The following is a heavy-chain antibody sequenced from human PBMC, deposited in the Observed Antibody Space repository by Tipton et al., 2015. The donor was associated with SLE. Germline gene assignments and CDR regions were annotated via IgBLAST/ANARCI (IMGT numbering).Heavy chain of an antibody. D-gene: IGHD5-18*01. J-gene: IGHJ3*02. CDR3: ASPVDTAMVDDAFDI. Sequence: TLSLTCAVSGGSITSHYWSWIRQPPGKGLEWIGNILYSGDTNYNPSLKSRVTISLDTSRKQFSLSLNSVTAADTAVYFCASPVDTAMVDDAFDIWGQGTMVTVSS. CDR2: ILYSGDT. V-gene: IGHV4-59*11. CDR1: GGSITSHY.